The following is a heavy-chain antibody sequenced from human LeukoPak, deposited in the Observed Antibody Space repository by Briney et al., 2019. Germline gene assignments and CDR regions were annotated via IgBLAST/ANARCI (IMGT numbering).Heavy chain of an antibody. D-gene: IGHD3-22*01. J-gene: IGHJ6*03. V-gene: IGHV1-8*01. CDR2: MNPNSGNT. Sequence: GASLKVSCKAAGYTFTSYDINWVRQATGQGLERRGWMNPNSGNTGYAQKFQGRVTMTRNTSISTAYMELSSLRSEHTAVYYCASRGGYRSYYFYYMDVWGKGTTLTVSS. CDR3: ASRGGYRSYYFYYMDV. CDR1: GYTFTSYD.